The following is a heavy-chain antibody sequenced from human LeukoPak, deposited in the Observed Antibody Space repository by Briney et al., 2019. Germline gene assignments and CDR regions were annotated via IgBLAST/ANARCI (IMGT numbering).Heavy chain of an antibody. V-gene: IGHV4-39*07. CDR1: GGSISSSSYY. D-gene: IGHD3-22*01. CDR2: IYYSGST. Sequence: PSETLSLTCTVSGGSISSSSYYWGWIRQPPGKGLEWIGSIYYSGSTYYNPSLKSRVTISVDTSKNQFSLKLSSVTAADTAVYYCARGPYYDSSGYPLDYWGQGPLVTVSS. CDR3: ARGPYYDSSGYPLDY. J-gene: IGHJ4*02.